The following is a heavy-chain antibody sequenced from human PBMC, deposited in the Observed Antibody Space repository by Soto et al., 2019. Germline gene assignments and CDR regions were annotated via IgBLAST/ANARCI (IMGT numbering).Heavy chain of an antibody. Sequence: PSETLSLTCDVYGGSFSDYIWTWIRQPPGKGLKWIGQINHSGSANYNPSLKSRVTISVHTSSSQFSLELSSVTAADTAVYYCARGLISGSHYSGGWYYFDSWGQGTQVT. D-gene: IGHD1-26*01. CDR2: INHSGSA. CDR3: ARGLISGSHYSGGWYYFDS. CDR1: GGSFSDYI. V-gene: IGHV4-34*01. J-gene: IGHJ4*02.